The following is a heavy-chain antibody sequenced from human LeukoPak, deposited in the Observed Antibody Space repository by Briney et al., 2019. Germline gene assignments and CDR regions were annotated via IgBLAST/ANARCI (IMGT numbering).Heavy chain of an antibody. V-gene: IGHV3-9*01. CDR1: GFTFDDYA. D-gene: IGHD2-2*01. CDR3: AKSSTRDYFDY. CDR2: ISWNSGSI. Sequence: PGGSLRLSCAASGFTFDDYAMHWVRQAPGKGLEWVSGISWNSGSIGYADSVKGRFTISRDNAKNSLYLQMNSLRAEDTALYYCAKSSTRDYFDYWGQGTLVTVSS. J-gene: IGHJ4*02.